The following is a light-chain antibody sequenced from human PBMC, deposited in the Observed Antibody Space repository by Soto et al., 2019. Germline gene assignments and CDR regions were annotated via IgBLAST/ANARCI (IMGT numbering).Light chain of an antibody. CDR3: QQYDNLLQST. J-gene: IGKJ5*01. CDR1: QDISNY. Sequence: DIQMTQSPSSLSASVGDRVTITCQASQDISNYSNWYQQKPGKAPKLLIYDASNLETGVPSRFSGSGSGTDFTFTISSLQPEDIATYYCQQYDNLLQSTVGQGTRLEIK. V-gene: IGKV1-33*01. CDR2: DAS.